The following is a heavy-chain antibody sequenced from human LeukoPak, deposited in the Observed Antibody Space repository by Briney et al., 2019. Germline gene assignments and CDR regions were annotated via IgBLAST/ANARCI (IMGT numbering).Heavy chain of an antibody. D-gene: IGHD5-18*01. V-gene: IGHV1-8*03. CDR2: MNPNSGNT. Sequence: ASVTVSCKASGYPFTNFDINWVRRATGQGLEWMAWMNPNSGNTGNAQKFQGRVTITWDSSISTAYMELSSLRSEDTAVYYCARVGYSNSYDFWGQGTLVTVSS. CDR1: GYPFTNFD. J-gene: IGHJ4*02. CDR3: ARVGYSNSYDF.